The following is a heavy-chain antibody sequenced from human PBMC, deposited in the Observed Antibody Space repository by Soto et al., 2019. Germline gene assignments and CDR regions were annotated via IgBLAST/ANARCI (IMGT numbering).Heavy chain of an antibody. CDR2: INAGNGNT. CDR3: ARGIAAARPKIDY. J-gene: IGHJ4*02. D-gene: IGHD6-13*01. V-gene: IGHV1-3*01. CDR1: GYTFTSYA. Sequence: ASVKVSCKASGYTFTSYAMHWVRQAPGQRLEWMGWINAGNGNTKYSQKFQGRVTITRDTSASTTYMELSSLRSEDTAVYYCARGIAAARPKIDYWGQGTLVTVSS.